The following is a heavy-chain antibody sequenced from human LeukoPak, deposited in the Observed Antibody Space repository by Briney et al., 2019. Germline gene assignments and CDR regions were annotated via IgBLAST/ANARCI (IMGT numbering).Heavy chain of an antibody. CDR3: ARIKRLRYFDWLLYPPYYFDY. D-gene: IGHD3-9*01. V-gene: IGHV1-18*03. CDR2: ISAYNGNT. CDR1: GYTFTSYG. J-gene: IGHJ4*02. Sequence: GASVKVSCKASGYTFTSYGISWVRQAPGQGLEWMGWISAYNGNTNYAQKLQGRVTITRDTSASTAYMELSSLRSEDMAVYYCARIKRLRYFDWLLYPPYYFDYWGQGTLVTVSS.